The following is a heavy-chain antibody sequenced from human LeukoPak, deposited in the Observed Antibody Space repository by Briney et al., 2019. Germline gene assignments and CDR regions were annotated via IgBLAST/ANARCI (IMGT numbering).Heavy chain of an antibody. J-gene: IGHJ4*02. D-gene: IGHD1-26*01. CDR1: GFTFSSYW. CDR3: ARASSGSHGDY. V-gene: IGHV3-74*01. Sequence: GGSLRLSCAASGFTFSSYWMHWVRQAPGKGLVWVSRINTDGSSTNYADSVKGRFTISRDNAKNTLYLQMNSLRAEHTAVYYCARASSGSHGDYWGQGTLVTVSS. CDR2: INTDGSST.